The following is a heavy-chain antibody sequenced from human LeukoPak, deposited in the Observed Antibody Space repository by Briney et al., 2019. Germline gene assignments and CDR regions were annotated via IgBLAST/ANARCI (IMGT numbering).Heavy chain of an antibody. J-gene: IGHJ4*02. D-gene: IGHD6-13*01. Sequence: PGGSLRLSCAAFGFTFGNYDMNWDQQVPGKGLEWVSSIGWNSVKIGYADSVKGRFTISRDNAKNSLYLQMNSLRPEDTAFYYCAKAAPGQRLVVDYFDYWGQGFLVTVSS. CDR1: GFTFGNYD. CDR2: IGWNSVKI. V-gene: IGHV3-9*01. CDR3: AKAAPGQRLVVDYFDY.